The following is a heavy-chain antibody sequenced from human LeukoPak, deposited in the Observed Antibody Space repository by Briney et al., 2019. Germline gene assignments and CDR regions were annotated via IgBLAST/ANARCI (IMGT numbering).Heavy chain of an antibody. CDR3: ARAKKRSGRSRNFYLDV. J-gene: IGHJ6*03. CDR1: DDPINSGVYY. CDR2: IYTSGTTT. V-gene: IGHV4-61*09. Sequence: SETLSLTCTVSDDPINSGVYYWNWIRQPAGKGLEWIGHIYTSGTTTNSNPSPKRRVAISLQTPTNQLSPTLSSVTAADTAVYYCARAKKRSGRSRNFYLDVWGKGTTVTVSS. D-gene: IGHD1-26*01.